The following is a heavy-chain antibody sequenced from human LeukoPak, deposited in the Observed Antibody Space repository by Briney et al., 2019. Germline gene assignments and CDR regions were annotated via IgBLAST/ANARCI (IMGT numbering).Heavy chain of an antibody. D-gene: IGHD6-19*01. CDR2: INPSGGST. J-gene: IGHJ4*02. Sequence: GASVKVSCKASGYTFTSYYMHWVRLAPGQGLEWMGIINPSGGSTSYAQKFQGRVTMTRDTSTSTVYMELSSLRSEDTAVYYCARDQGGGQWLATYLFDYWGQGTLVTVSS. V-gene: IGHV1-46*01. CDR3: ARDQGGGQWLATYLFDY. CDR1: GYTFTSYY.